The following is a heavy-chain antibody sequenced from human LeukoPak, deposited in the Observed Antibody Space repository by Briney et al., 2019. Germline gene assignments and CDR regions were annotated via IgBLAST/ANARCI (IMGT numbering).Heavy chain of an antibody. J-gene: IGHJ4*02. D-gene: IGHD6-13*01. CDR2: MSGNGGNT. V-gene: IGHV3-23*01. CDR3: ASSSSWTRFDY. Sequence: GGSLRLSCAASGFIFSNYAMSWVLQAPGKGLEWVSSMSGNGGNTYYADSVKGRFTISRDNSENTLYLQMNSLRPEDTAVYYCASSSSWTRFDYWGQGTLVTVSS. CDR1: GFIFSNYA.